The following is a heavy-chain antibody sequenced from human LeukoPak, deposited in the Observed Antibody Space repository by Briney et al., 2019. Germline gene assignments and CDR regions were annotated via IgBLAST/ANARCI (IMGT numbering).Heavy chain of an antibody. CDR1: GFTFSSYE. Sequence: GGSLRLSCAASGFTFSSYEMNWVRQAPGKGLEWVSYISSSGSTIYYADSVKGRFTISRDNAKNSLYLQMNSLRAEDTAVYYCARARGYSGYDSPMDDYWGQGTLVTVSS. CDR3: ARARGYSGYDSPMDDY. CDR2: ISSSGSTI. V-gene: IGHV3-48*03. J-gene: IGHJ4*02. D-gene: IGHD5-12*01.